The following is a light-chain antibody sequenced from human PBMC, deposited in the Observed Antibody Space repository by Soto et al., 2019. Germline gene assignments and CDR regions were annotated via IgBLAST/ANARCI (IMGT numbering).Light chain of an antibody. CDR2: KAS. V-gene: IGKV1-5*03. J-gene: IGKJ2*01. CDR1: QSIGNW. Sequence: DIQMTQFPSTLSASEGERVTISGRASQSIGNWLAWYQQKTGKAPKLLIYKASILQSGVPARFSGSGSGTEFTLTISSLQPDDFATYYCQQYDSYPYTFGQGTKVDIK. CDR3: QQYDSYPYT.